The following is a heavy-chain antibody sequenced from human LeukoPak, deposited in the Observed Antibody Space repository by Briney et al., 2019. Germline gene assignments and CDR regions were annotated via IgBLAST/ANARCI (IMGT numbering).Heavy chain of an antibody. D-gene: IGHD6-19*01. V-gene: IGHV3-23*01. J-gene: IGHJ4*02. CDR1: GFTFSSYG. CDR2: ISGSGGST. Sequence: GGSLRLSCAASGFTFSSYGMSWVRQAPGKGLEWVSAISGSGGSTYYADSVKGRFTISRDNSKNTLYLQMNSLRAEDTAVYYCAKGSYSSGWYFDYWGQGTLVTVSS. CDR3: AKGSYSSGWYFDY.